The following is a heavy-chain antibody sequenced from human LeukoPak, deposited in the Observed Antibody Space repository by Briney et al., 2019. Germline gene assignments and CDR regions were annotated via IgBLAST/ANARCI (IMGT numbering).Heavy chain of an antibody. CDR2: INHSGST. D-gene: IGHD4-11*01. J-gene: IGHJ4*02. Sequence: SETLSLTCAVYGGSFSGYYWSWIRQPPGKGLEWIGEINHSGSTNYNPSLKSRVTISVDTSKNQFSLKLSSVTAADTAVYYCASPGGDYSNPFDYWGQGALVTVSS. CDR1: GGSFSGYY. CDR3: ASPGGDYSNPFDY. V-gene: IGHV4-34*01.